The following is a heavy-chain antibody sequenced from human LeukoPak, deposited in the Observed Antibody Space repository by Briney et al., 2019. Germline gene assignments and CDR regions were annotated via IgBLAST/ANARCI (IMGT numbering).Heavy chain of an antibody. CDR3: ARDPYSGNYGAYYYYYMDV. V-gene: IGHV3-21*06. CDR2: ITSSSSYI. CDR1: GFTFTSYN. D-gene: IGHD1-26*01. J-gene: IGHJ6*03. Sequence: GGSLRLSCAASGFTFTSYNMNWVRQAPGKGLEWVSSITSSSSYIYYADSVKGRFTISRDDAKNSLYLQMDSLRVEDTAVYYCARDPYSGNYGAYYYYYMDVWGKGTTVTISS.